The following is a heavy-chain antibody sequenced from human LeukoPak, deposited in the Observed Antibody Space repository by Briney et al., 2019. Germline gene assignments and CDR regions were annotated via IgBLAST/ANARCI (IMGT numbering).Heavy chain of an antibody. Sequence: GGSLRLSCAASGFTFSSSAMSWVRQAPGKGLEWVSAISNNGGYTYYADSVQGRFTISGDNSKSTLCLQMNSLRAENTAVYYCAKQLGYCSDGSCYFPYWGQGTLVTVSS. D-gene: IGHD2-15*01. CDR1: GFTFSSSA. CDR2: ISNNGGYT. J-gene: IGHJ4*02. CDR3: AKQLGYCSDGSCYFPY. V-gene: IGHV3-23*01.